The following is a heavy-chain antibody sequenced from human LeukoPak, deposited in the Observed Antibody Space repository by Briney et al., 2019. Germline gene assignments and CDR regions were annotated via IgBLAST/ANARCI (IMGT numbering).Heavy chain of an antibody. J-gene: IGHJ4*02. CDR2: IWYDGSTK. D-gene: IGHD1-14*01. CDR1: GFTFSNYD. V-gene: IGHV3-33*06. Sequence: GGSLRLSCGASGFTFSNYDIHWVRQAPGKGLEWVALIWYDGSTKYYADSVKARFTISRDNSENTLYLQMNSLRAEDTAVYYCAKDHGNNHYSFDYWGQGILVTVSS. CDR3: AKDHGNNHYSFDY.